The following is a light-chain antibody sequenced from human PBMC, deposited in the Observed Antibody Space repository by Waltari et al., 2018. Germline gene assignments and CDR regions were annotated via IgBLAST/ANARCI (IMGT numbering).Light chain of an antibody. CDR3: QQHSNWPLT. CDR2: GAS. J-gene: IGKJ4*01. V-gene: IGKV3-15*01. CDR1: QSVGSN. Sequence: EIVMTQSPATLSGSPGERATLSCRASQSVGSNLAWYQQKPGQAPRLLISGASTGATGVPARFSGSGSGTEFTLTISSLQSEDFAIYYCQQHSNWPLTFGGGTKVESK.